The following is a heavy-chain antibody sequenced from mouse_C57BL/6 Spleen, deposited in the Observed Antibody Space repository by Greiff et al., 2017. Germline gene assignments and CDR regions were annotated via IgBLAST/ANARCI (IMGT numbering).Heavy chain of an antibody. V-gene: IGHV1-82*01. CDR1: GYAFSSSW. Sequence: VQLVESGPELVKPGASVKISCKASGYAFSSSWMNWVKQRPGKGLEWIGRIYPGDGDTNYNGKFKGKATLTADKSSSTAYMQLSSLTSEDSAVYFCARALTTVVATRGYFDYWGQGTTLTVSS. CDR2: IYPGDGDT. D-gene: IGHD1-1*01. CDR3: ARALTTVVATRGYFDY. J-gene: IGHJ2*01.